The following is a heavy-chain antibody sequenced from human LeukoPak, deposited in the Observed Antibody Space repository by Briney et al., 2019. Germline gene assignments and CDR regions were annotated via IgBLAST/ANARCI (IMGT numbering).Heavy chain of an antibody. J-gene: IGHJ4*02. Sequence: SETLSLTCTVSGGSISSSSYYWGWIRQPPGKGLEWIGSIYYSGSTYYNPSLKSRVTISVDTSKNQFSLKLSSVTAADTAVSYCARGYYFGSGRGYYFDYWGQGTLVTVSS. D-gene: IGHD3-10*01. V-gene: IGHV4-39*07. CDR3: ARGYYFGSGRGYYFDY. CDR2: IYYSGST. CDR1: GGSISSSSYY.